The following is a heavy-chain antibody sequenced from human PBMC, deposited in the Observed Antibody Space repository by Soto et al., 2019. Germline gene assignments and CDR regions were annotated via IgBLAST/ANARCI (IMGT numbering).Heavy chain of an antibody. CDR3: AKRGRGIQLWLGY. CDR2: ISGSGGST. Sequence: PGGSLRLSCAASGFTFSSYVMSWVRQAPGKGLEWVSAISGSGGSTYYADSVKGRFTISRDNSKNTLYLQMNSLRAEDTAVYYCAKRGRGIQLWLGYWGQGTLVTVSS. V-gene: IGHV3-23*01. J-gene: IGHJ4*02. CDR1: GFTFSSYV. D-gene: IGHD5-18*01.